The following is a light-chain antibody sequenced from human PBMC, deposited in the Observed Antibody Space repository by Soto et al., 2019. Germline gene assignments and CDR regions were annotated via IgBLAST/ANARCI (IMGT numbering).Light chain of an antibody. CDR3: QSYDSTSVV. Sequence: NFMLTQPHSVSESPGKTVTISCTRVGGTIANNFVQWYQQRPGSAPTTVIFEFTQRPSGVPDRFSGSIDSFSTASLTISGLMTEDEGDYYCQSYDSTSVVFGGGTKVTVL. CDR2: EFT. J-gene: IGLJ2*01. V-gene: IGLV6-57*04. CDR1: GGTIANNF.